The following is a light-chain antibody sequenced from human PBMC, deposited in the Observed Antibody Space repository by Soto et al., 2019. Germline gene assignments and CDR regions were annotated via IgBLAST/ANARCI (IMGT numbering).Light chain of an antibody. CDR1: QGISSY. CDR3: QQLNSYPIT. CDR2: AAS. Sequence: IQLTQSPSSLAASVGDRVTITCRASQGISSYLAWYQQKPGKAPKLLMYAASTLQSGVPLRFSGSGSGTDFTLTISSPQPEDFATYFCQQLNSYPITFGQGTRLEIK. J-gene: IGKJ5*01. V-gene: IGKV1-9*01.